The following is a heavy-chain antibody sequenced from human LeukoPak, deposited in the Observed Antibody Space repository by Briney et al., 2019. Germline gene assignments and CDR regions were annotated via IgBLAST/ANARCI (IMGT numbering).Heavy chain of an antibody. CDR2: IYYSGST. CDR3: ARGRYCSGGSCSYYFDY. CDR1: GGSISTYC. D-gene: IGHD2-15*01. V-gene: IGHV4-59*01. J-gene: IGHJ4*02. Sequence: SETLSLTCAVSGGSISTYCWSWIREPPGKGLEWIGYIYYSGSTNYNPSLKSRVTISVDTSKNQFSLKLSSVTAADTAVYYCARGRYCSGGSCSYYFDYWGQGTLVTVSS.